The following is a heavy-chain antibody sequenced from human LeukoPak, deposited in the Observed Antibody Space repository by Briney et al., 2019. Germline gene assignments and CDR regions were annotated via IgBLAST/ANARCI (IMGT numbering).Heavy chain of an antibody. CDR2: ISSRGTIT. V-gene: IGHV3-30*04. Sequence: GGSLRLSCAASGFTFSSYEMNWVRQAPGKGLEWVAVISSRGTITYYADSVKGRVTISRDNSKNTLYLQMNSLRAEDTAVYYCARDGDIADAIYFDYWGQGTLVSVSS. D-gene: IGHD6-13*01. CDR1: GFTFSSYE. J-gene: IGHJ4*02. CDR3: ARDGDIADAIYFDY.